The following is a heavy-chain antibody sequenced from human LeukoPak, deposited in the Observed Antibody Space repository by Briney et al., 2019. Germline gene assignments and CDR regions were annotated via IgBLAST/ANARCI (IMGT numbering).Heavy chain of an antibody. J-gene: IGHJ4*02. CDR2: ISSLSGTI. Sequence: PGGSLRLSCAASGFTFSSYSMNWVRQAPGKGLEWVSYISSLSGTINYADSVKGRFISRDNAKNSMFLQINSLRAEDTAVYYCAREILAPGKTHDYWGQGTLVTVSS. V-gene: IGHV3-48*01. CDR1: GFTFSSYS. CDR3: AREILAPGKTHDY.